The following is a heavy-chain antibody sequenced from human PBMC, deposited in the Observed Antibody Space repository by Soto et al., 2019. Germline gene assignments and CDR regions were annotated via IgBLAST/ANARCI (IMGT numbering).Heavy chain of an antibody. CDR3: ARGWYDSSGYGPDGFQH. D-gene: IGHD3-22*01. CDR1: GGTFSSYA. Sequence: QVQLVQSGAEVKKPGSSVKVSCKASGGTFSSYAISWVRQAPGQGLEWMGGIIPIFGTANYAQKFQGRVTITADESTSTAYMGRSSLRSEDTAVYYCARGWYDSSGYGPDGFQHWGQGTLFTVSS. V-gene: IGHV1-69*12. CDR2: IIPIFGTA. J-gene: IGHJ1*01.